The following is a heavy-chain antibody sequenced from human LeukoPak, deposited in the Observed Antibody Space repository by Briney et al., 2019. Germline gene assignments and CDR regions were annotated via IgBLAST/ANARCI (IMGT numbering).Heavy chain of an antibody. CDR3: ARQGFDSGFDY. D-gene: IGHD2-21*01. CDR1: GFSFSGYY. J-gene: IGHJ4*01. V-gene: IGHV3-66*04. CDR2: LFSGGDT. Sequence: GGSLRLSCTASGFSFSGYYMSWVRQAPGKGLEWISVLFSGGDTYFCDSGEERFDGSRDSSRETLVLQMNNLRVDDTAVYYCARQGFDSGFDYWGHGTTVTVSS.